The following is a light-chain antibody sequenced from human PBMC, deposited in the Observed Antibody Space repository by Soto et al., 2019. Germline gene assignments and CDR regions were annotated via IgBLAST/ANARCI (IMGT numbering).Light chain of an antibody. V-gene: IGLV2-14*01. J-gene: IGLJ1*01. CDR3: CSFAGSYSYV. CDR2: EVS. CDR1: RSDVGGYKY. Sequence: QSALTQPASVSGSPGQSITISCTGTRSDVGGYKYVSWYQQHPGKAPKLMIYEVSNRPSGVSNRFSGSKSGNTASLTISGLQAEDEADYYCCSFAGSYSYVFGGGTKLTVL.